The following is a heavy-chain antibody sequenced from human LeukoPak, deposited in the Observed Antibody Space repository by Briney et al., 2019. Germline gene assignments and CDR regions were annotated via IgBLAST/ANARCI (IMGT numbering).Heavy chain of an antibody. Sequence: GGSLRLSCAASGFTFSSYAMSWVRQAPGKGLEWVSTVSGGGGTTYYADSVKGRFTISRDNSKNTLYLQMNSLRAEDTAVYYCAIPNAYYYYMDVWGKGTTVTISS. CDR1: GFTFSSYA. CDR3: AIPNAYYYYMDV. D-gene: IGHD2-21*01. CDR2: VSGGGGTT. V-gene: IGHV3-23*01. J-gene: IGHJ6*03.